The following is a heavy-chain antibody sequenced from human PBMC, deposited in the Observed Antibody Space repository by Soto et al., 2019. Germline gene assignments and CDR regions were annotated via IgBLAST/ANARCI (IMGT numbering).Heavy chain of an antibody. Sequence: QVQLVESGGGVVQPGRSLRLSCAASGFTFSSYGMHWVRQAPGKGLEWVAVISYDGSNKYYAESVKGRFTISRDNSKNTLYLQMNSLRAEDTAVYYCAKVTSGSGNAFDIWGQGTMVTVSS. CDR1: GFTFSSYG. V-gene: IGHV3-30*18. CDR2: ISYDGSNK. D-gene: IGHD1-26*01. J-gene: IGHJ3*02. CDR3: AKVTSGSGNAFDI.